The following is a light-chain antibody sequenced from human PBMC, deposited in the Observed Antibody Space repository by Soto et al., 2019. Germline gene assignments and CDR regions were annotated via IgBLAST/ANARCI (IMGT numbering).Light chain of an antibody. J-gene: IGLJ2*01. V-gene: IGLV2-14*01. Sequence: QSDLTQPASVSASPGQSITISCTGASSDIVGYNYVSWYQQYPGRAPTLIIYEVSHSPSGVSHRFSGSKSGNTAALTISGVQAKDEAHYHCDSCTSARILTFGGGTKLTV. CDR1: SSDIVGYNY. CDR2: EVS. CDR3: DSCTSARILT.